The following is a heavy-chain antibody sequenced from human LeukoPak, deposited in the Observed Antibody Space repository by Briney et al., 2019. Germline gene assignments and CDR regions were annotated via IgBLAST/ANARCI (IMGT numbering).Heavy chain of an antibody. CDR1: GGSISSYY. CDR3: ARFGAVAGENLDAFDI. D-gene: IGHD6-19*01. CDR2: IYHSGST. J-gene: IGHJ3*02. Sequence: SETLSLTCTVSGGSISSYYWSWIRQPPGKGLEWIGEIYHSGSTNYNPSLKSRVTISVDKSKNQFSLKLSSVTAADTAVYYCARFGAVAGENLDAFDIWGQGTMVTVSS. V-gene: IGHV4-59*12.